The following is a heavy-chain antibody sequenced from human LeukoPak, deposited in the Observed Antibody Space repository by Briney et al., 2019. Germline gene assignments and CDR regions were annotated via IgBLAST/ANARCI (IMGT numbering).Heavy chain of an antibody. D-gene: IGHD3-10*01. V-gene: IGHV4-39*01. CDR1: GGSISRSSYY. Sequence: SETLSLTCTISGGSISRSSYYWGWIRHPPGKGLVWIGSIYYSGSTYYNPSLKSRVTISVDTSKNQFSLKLNSVTAADTAVYYCAKSRWSWFGEVDYWGQGTLVTVSS. J-gene: IGHJ4*02. CDR3: AKSRWSWFGEVDY. CDR2: IYYSGST.